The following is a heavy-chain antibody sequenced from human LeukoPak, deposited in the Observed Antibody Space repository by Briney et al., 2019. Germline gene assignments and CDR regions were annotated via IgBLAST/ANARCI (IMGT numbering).Heavy chain of an antibody. D-gene: IGHD2-21*02. CDR3: ASYCGGDCYPAFDI. CDR2: MNPNSGNT. Sequence: GASVKVPCKASGYTFTSYDINWVRQATGQGLEWMGWMNPNSGNTGYAQKFQGRVTITRNTSISTAYMELSSLRSEDTAVYYRASYCGGDCYPAFDIWGQGTMVTVSS. CDR1: GYTFTSYD. J-gene: IGHJ3*02. V-gene: IGHV1-8*03.